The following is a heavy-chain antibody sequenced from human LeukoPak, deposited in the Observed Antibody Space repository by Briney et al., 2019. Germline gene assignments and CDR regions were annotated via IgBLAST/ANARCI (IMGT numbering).Heavy chain of an antibody. CDR1: GFTFSSYA. CDR2: ISGSGGST. Sequence: GGSLRLSCAASGFTFSSYAMSWLRQAPGKGLEWVSAISGSGGSTYYADSVKGRFTISRDNSKNTLYLQMNSLRAEDTAVYYCAKEMRYYYDSSGYSQFDYWGQGTLVTVSS. V-gene: IGHV3-23*01. CDR3: AKEMRYYYDSSGYSQFDY. D-gene: IGHD3-22*01. J-gene: IGHJ4*02.